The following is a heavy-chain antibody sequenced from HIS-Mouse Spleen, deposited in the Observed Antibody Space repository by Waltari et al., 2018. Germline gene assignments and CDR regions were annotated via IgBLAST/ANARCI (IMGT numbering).Heavy chain of an antibody. CDR2: IKQDGSEK. CDR3: ARDCSELDY. V-gene: IGHV3-7*01. Sequence: EVQLVESGGGLVQPGGSLRLSCEASGFTFSSYWLSWGRQAPGKGLEWVANIKQDGSEKYYVDSVKGRFTISRDNAKNSLYLQMNSLRAEDTAVYYCARDCSELDYWGQGTLVTVSS. CDR1: GFTFSSYW. D-gene: IGHD1-26*01. J-gene: IGHJ4*02.